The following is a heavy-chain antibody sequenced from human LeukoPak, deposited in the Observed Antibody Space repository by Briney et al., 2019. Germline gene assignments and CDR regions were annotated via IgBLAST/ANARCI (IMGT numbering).Heavy chain of an antibody. CDR3: AAMSLAF. D-gene: IGHD2-2*01. J-gene: IGHJ4*02. CDR1: GFTFSGAW. Sequence: GGSLRLSCAASGFTFSGAWMSWVRLAPGKGLQWVAAIKADGSKEYYLDSVKGRFTISRDNANDSLYLQMNSLRAEDAALYYCAAMSLAFWGQGTLVTVSS. CDR2: IKADGSKE. V-gene: IGHV3-7*01.